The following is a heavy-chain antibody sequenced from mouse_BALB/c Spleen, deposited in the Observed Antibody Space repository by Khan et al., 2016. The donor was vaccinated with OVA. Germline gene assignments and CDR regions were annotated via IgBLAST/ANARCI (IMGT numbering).Heavy chain of an antibody. V-gene: IGHV3-2*02. CDR1: GYSITSDYA. CDR3: ARICGGDCDY. J-gene: IGHJ2*01. CDR2: ISYSGNT. Sequence: EVQLQESGPGLVKPSQSLSLTCTVTGYSITSDYAWNWIRQFPGNKLEWLGFISYSGNTNYNPSLKSRISITRDPSKNQFFLQLNSVTTEDTATYYCARICGGDCDYWGQGTTLTVSS.